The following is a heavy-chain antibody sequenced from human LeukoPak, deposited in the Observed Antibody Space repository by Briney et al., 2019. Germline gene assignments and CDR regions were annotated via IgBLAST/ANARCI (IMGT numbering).Heavy chain of an antibody. Sequence: SETLSLTCTVSGGSISSGSYYWSWIRQPAGKGLEWIGRIYTSGSTNYNPSLKSRVTISVDTSKNQFSLKLSSVTAADTAVYYCARGGGNSGGQYYYYYMDVWGKGTTVTVSS. J-gene: IGHJ6*03. CDR3: ARGGGNSGGQYYYYYMDV. CDR1: GGSISSGSYY. V-gene: IGHV4-61*02. CDR2: IYTSGST. D-gene: IGHD4-23*01.